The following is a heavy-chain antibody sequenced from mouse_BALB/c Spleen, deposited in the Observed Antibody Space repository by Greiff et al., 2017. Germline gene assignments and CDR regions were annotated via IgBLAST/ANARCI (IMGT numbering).Heavy chain of an antibody. D-gene: IGHD2-14*01. V-gene: IGHV1-63*02. CDR1: GYTFTNYW. CDR3: AKGAYYRGYYAMDY. J-gene: IGHJ4*01. Sequence: QVQLKESGAELVRPGTSVKISCKASGYTFTNYWLGWVKQRPGHGLEWIGDIYPGGGYTNYNEKFKGKATLTADTSSSTAYMQLSSLTSEDSAVYYCAKGAYYRGYYAMDYWGQGTSVTVSS. CDR2: IYPGGGYT.